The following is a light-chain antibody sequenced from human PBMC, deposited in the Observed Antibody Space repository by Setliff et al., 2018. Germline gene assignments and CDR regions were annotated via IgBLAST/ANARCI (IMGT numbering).Light chain of an antibody. CDR1: SSDVGVYKY. Sequence: QSALTQPPSASGSPGQSVTISCTGTSSDVGVYKYVSWYQQHPGKAPKLMIYDVSNRPSGVSNRFSGSKSGNTASLTISGLQAEDEADYYCSSYTGTYVFGSGTKAPS. V-gene: IGLV2-14*01. CDR2: DVS. CDR3: SSYTGTYV. J-gene: IGLJ1*01.